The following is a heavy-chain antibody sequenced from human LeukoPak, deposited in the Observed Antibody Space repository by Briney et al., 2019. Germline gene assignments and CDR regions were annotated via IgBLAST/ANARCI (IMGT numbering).Heavy chain of an antibody. V-gene: IGHV3-15*01. CDR2: IKSKPNGGTT. CDR3: AKAGKHIVVVTARDAFDI. CDR1: GFTFSNAW. Sequence: GGSLRLSCAASGFTFSNAWMNWVRQAPGKGLEWVGRIKSKPNGGTTDYAAPVKGRFTISRDNSKNTLYLQMNSLRAEDTAVYYCAKAGKHIVVVTARDAFDIWGQGTMVTVSS. J-gene: IGHJ3*02. D-gene: IGHD2-21*02.